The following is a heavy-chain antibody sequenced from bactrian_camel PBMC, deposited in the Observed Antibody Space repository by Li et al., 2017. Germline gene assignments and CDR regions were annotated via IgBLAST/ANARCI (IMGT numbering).Heavy chain of an antibody. CDR1: RYTFSAYC. V-gene: IGHV3S9*01. J-gene: IGHJ4*01. Sequence: HVQLVESGGGSVQAGGSLTLSCDASRYTFSAYCMGWSRQDPGKEREGVAAIDDYGITRYADSVKGRFAISKDNAQNTLYLQMNGLKVEDTGMYYCAAEVEERRMPPLQALGDGESGYEGHGTQVTVS. CDR2: IDDYGIT. D-gene: IGHD3*01.